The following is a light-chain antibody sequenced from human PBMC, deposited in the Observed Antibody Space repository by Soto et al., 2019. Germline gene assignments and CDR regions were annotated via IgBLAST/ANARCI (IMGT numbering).Light chain of an antibody. Sequence: QSVLTQPASASGSPGQSITISCTGTSSDVGGYNYVSWYQQHPGKAPKLMIYEVSNRPSGVSNRFSGSKSGNTASLTISGLQAEDEADYYCSSYTSSSTPCVFGTGTKVTVL. CDR2: EVS. CDR3: SSYTSSSTPCV. V-gene: IGLV2-14*01. CDR1: SSDVGGYNY. J-gene: IGLJ1*01.